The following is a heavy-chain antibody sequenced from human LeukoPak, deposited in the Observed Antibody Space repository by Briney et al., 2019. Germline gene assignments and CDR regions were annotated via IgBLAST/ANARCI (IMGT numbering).Heavy chain of an antibody. CDR2: ISSSSSVI. Sequence: GGSLRLSCAASAFTFTIYDMNWVRQAPGKGLEWVSYISSSSSVIHYTDSVKGRFTISRDNAKNSLYLQMNSLRDEDTAVYYCARDLKFTSVYYYGMDVWGQGTTVTVSS. J-gene: IGHJ6*02. V-gene: IGHV3-48*02. CDR1: AFTFTIYD. D-gene: IGHD3-10*01. CDR3: ARDLKFTSVYYYGMDV.